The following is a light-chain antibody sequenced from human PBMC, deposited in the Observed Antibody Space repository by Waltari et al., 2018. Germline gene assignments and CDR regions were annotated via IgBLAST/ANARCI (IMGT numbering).Light chain of an antibody. CDR1: SGSLSTTSY. CDR2: KAN. V-gene: IGLV8-61*01. Sequence: QTVVTQEPSLSVSPGGTVTLTCALSSGSLSTTSYATWSQQTPGQAPRTLVYKANARSSGVPNLFSGSILGNTAALTITGAQADDESDYYCALYMGSGIWVFGGGTRLTVL. J-gene: IGLJ3*02. CDR3: ALYMGSGIWV.